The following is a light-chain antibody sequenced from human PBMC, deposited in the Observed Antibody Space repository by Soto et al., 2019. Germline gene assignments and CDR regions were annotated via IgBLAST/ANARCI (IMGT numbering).Light chain of an antibody. V-gene: IGKV3-11*01. J-gene: IGKJ1*01. CDR3: QQCYNWPQWT. CDR2: DAS. CDR1: QSVGTF. Sequence: EIVLTQSPATLSLSPGERATLSCSASQSVGTFFAWYQQKPGQAPRLLIYDASNRATGIPARFSGSGSGTDFTLTISSLEPEDFALYYCQQCYNWPQWTFGQGTKVDI.